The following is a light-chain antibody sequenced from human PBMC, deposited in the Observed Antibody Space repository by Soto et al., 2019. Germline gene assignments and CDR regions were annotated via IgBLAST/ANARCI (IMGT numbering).Light chain of an antibody. CDR2: GAS. CDR3: QQYGRSPFT. Sequence: EIVLTQSPGTLSLSPGERATLSCRASQRITNNFLAWFQQKPGLAPRLLIHGASTRASGVPDRFSGGGSGTDFVLTISRLEPEDFSVYYCQQYGRSPFTCDQGTKLQIK. CDR1: QRITNNF. J-gene: IGKJ2*01. V-gene: IGKV3-20*01.